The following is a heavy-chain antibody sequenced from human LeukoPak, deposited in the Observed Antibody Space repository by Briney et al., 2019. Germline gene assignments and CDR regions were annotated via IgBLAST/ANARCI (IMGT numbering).Heavy chain of an antibody. V-gene: IGHV1-2*02. CDR2: INPNSGGT. J-gene: IGHJ3*02. CDR3: ARYFGTYDAFDI. CDR1: GYTFTSYY. D-gene: IGHD3-9*01. Sequence: ASVKVSCKASGYTFTSYYMHWVRQAPGQGLEWMGWINPNSGGTNYAQKFQGRVTMTRDTSISTAYMELSRLRSDDTAVYYCARYFGTYDAFDIWGQGTMVTVSS.